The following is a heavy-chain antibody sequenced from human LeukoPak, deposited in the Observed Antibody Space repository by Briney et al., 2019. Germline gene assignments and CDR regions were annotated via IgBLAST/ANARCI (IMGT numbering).Heavy chain of an antibody. V-gene: IGHV3-30*04. CDR1: GFTFSSYA. D-gene: IGHD3-10*01. CDR3: AREVLLWFGEITQDYYMDV. J-gene: IGHJ6*03. Sequence: PGRSLRLSCAASGFTFSSYAMHWVRQAPGKGLEWVAVISYDGSNKYYADSVKGRFTISRDNAKNSLYLQMNSLRAEDTAVYYCAREVLLWFGEITQDYYMDVWGKGTTVTISS. CDR2: ISYDGSNK.